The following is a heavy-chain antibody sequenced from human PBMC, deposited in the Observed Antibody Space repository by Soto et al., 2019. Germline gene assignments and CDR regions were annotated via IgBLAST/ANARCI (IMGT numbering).Heavy chain of an antibody. J-gene: IGHJ4*02. V-gene: IGHV3-23*04. CDR3: AKDIRPGTTSGYDY. D-gene: IGHD1-7*01. CDR2: ISGSGGST. Sequence: EVQLVESGGGLIQPGGSLRLSCAGSGFIVSSYYMSWVRQAPGKGLEWVSAISGSGGSTYYADSVKGRFTISRDNSKNTLYLQMNSLRAEDTAVYYCAKDIRPGTTSGYDYWGQGTLVTVSS. CDR1: GFIVSSYY.